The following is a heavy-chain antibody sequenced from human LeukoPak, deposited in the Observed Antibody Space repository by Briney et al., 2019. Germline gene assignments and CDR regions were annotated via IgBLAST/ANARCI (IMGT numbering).Heavy chain of an antibody. CDR3: ARDLVVVVGSTLDY. CDR2: INSDSGST. V-gene: IGHV1-46*01. D-gene: IGHD2-15*01. J-gene: IGHJ4*02. CDR1: GYIFTRYY. Sequence: ASVKVSCKASGYIFTRYYIHWVRQAPGQGLEWMGIINSDSGSTTYAQKFQGRVTVTRDTSTSTVYMELRGLKSEDTAVYYCARDLVVVVGSTLDYWGQGTLVTVSS.